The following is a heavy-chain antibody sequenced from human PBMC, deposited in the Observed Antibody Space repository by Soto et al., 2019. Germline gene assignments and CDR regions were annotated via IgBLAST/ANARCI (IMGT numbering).Heavy chain of an antibody. CDR2: IYTSGST. V-gene: IGHV4-4*07. D-gene: IGHD3-3*01. Sequence: SETLSLTCTFSGGSISSYYWSWIRQPAGKGLEWIGRIYTSGSTNYNPSLKSRVTMSVDTSKNQFSLKLSSVTAADTAVYYCAREGYDFWSGTRAWFDPWGQGTLVTVSS. CDR3: AREGYDFWSGTRAWFDP. CDR1: GGSISSYY. J-gene: IGHJ5*02.